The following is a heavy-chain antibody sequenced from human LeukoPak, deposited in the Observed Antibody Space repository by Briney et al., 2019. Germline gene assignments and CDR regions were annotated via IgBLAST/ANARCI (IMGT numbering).Heavy chain of an antibody. D-gene: IGHD7-27*01. V-gene: IGHV3-74*01. J-gene: IGHJ4*02. Sequence: GGSLRLSCAASGFTFSVFRMHWVRQAPGTGPVWVSRINPDGSTTSYADSVKGRFTISRDNAKNTLYLQISSLRAEDTAVYYCARDMWGTFDYWGQGTLVTVSS. CDR2: INPDGSTT. CDR3: ARDMWGTFDY. CDR1: GFTFSVFR.